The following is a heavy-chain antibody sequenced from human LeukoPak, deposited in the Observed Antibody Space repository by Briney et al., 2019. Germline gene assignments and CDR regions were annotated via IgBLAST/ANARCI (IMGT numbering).Heavy chain of an antibody. J-gene: IGHJ4*02. CDR3: SRENGAFSPFGY. CDR1: GGSITTTNW. V-gene: IGHV4-4*02. D-gene: IGHD2-8*01. CDR2: IHLSGRT. Sequence: SETLSLTCGVSGGSITTTNWWSWVRPPPGQGLEWIGEIHLSGRTNYNPSLNSRVTLARDTSKNHLSLSLTSVTAADTAVYYCSRENGAFSPFGYWGQGTLVTVPS.